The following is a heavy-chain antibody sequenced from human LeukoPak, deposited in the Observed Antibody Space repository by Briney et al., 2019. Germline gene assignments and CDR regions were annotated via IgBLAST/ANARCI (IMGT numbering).Heavy chain of an antibody. CDR1: GYTLTELS. J-gene: IGHJ6*03. CDR3: ATVFALGKGYYYYMDV. D-gene: IGHD3-10*01. Sequence: GASVKVSCKVSGYTLTELSMHWVRQAPGKGLEWMGGFDPEDGETIYAQKFQGRVTMTEDTSTDTAYMELSSLRSEDTAVYYCATVFALGKGYYYYMDVWGKGTTVTVSS. CDR2: FDPEDGET. V-gene: IGHV1-24*01.